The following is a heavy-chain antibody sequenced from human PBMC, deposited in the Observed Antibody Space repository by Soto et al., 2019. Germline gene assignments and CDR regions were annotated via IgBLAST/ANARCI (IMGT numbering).Heavy chain of an antibody. V-gene: IGHV4-59*01. Sequence: SETLSLTCTVSGGSISSYYWSWIRQPPGKGLEWIGYIYYSGSTNYNPSLKSRVTISVDTSKNQFSLKLSSVTAADTAVYYCAIVTGQWLVRGWFDPWGQGTLVTVSS. J-gene: IGHJ5*02. CDR2: IYYSGST. D-gene: IGHD6-19*01. CDR3: AIVTGQWLVRGWFDP. CDR1: GGSISSYY.